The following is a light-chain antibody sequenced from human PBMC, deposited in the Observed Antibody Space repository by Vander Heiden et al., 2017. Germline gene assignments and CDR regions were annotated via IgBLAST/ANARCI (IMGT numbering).Light chain of an antibody. CDR2: KDS. CDR3: QSADSSGTYV. J-gene: IGLJ1*01. Sequence: GQTARITCSGDALPKQYAYWYQQKPGQAPVLVIYKDSERPSGIPERFSGSSSGTTVTLTISGVQAEDEADYYCQSADSSGTYVFGTGTKVTVI. V-gene: IGLV3-25*03. CDR1: ALPKQY.